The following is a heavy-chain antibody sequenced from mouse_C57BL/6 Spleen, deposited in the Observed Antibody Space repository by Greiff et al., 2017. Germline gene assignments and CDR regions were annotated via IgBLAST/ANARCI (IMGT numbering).Heavy chain of an antibody. CDR3: ARSGYSDY. J-gene: IGHJ2*01. D-gene: IGHD2-12*01. Sequence: VQLQQSGAELVRPGTSVKVSCKASGYAFTNYLIEWVKQRPGQGLEWIGVINPGSGGTNYNEKFKGKATLTADKSSSTAYMQLSSLTSEDSAVYFCARSGYSDYWGQGTTLTVSS. CDR2: INPGSGGT. V-gene: IGHV1-54*01. CDR1: GYAFTNYL.